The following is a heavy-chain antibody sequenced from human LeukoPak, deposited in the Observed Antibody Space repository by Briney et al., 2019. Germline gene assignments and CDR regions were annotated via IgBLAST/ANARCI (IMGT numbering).Heavy chain of an antibody. V-gene: IGHV1-2*06. Sequence: ASVKVSYKASGYTFTGYYMHWVRQAAGQGLEWMGRINPNSGGTNYAQKFQGRVTMTRDTSISTAYMELSRLRSDDTAVYYCARDPRIDYYGSGSSTYGMDVWGQGTTVTVSS. CDR2: INPNSGGT. CDR3: ARDPRIDYYGSGSSTYGMDV. J-gene: IGHJ6*02. D-gene: IGHD3-10*01. CDR1: GYTFTGYY.